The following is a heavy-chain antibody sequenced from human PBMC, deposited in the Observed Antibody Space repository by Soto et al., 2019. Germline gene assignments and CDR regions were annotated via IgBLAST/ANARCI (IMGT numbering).Heavy chain of an antibody. Sequence: ASVKVSCKASGGTFSSYTISWVRQAPGQVLEWMGRIIPILGIANYAQKFQGRVTITADESTSTAYMELSSLRSEDTAVYYCASTVWELAFDSWGQGTMVTVSS. J-gene: IGHJ3*02. CDR2: IIPILGIA. CDR3: ASTVWELAFDS. V-gene: IGHV1-69*02. CDR1: GGTFSSYT. D-gene: IGHD3-10*01.